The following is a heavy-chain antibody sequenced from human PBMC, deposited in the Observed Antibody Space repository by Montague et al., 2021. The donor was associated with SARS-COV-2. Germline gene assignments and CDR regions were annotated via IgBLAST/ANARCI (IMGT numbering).Heavy chain of an antibody. CDR3: ASGGLGNRGFVY. CDR2: TYLSGFT. CDR1: DVSLSSSTW. J-gene: IGHJ4*02. Sequence: SETLSLTCVVSDVSLSSSTWRSWVRQSPGKGLEWVGETYLSGFTQYNPSVKSRVTISLDDSRSQSSLRLTSVTAADTAVYFCASGGLGNRGFVYWGQGALGT. V-gene: IGHV4-4*02. D-gene: IGHD3/OR15-3a*01.